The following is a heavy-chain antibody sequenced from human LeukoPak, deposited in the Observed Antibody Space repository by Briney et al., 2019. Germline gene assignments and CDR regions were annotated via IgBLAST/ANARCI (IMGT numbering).Heavy chain of an antibody. D-gene: IGHD2/OR15-2a*01. J-gene: IGHJ6*02. Sequence: GGSLRLSCAVSGFTFSDYAMHWVRQAPGKGLEWVALLQYDGNNKYYVDSVKGRFTISRDISKNTLYLQMNSLRSDDTAVYYCAKDSKHYSMDVWGQGTTVTVS. V-gene: IGHV3-30*02. CDR1: GFTFSDYA. CDR3: AKDSKHYSMDV. CDR2: LQYDGNNK.